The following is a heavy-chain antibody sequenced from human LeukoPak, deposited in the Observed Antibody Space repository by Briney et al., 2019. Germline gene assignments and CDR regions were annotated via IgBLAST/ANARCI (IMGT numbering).Heavy chain of an antibody. CDR1: GFTFSRYA. CDR2: VSGSGYT. J-gene: IGHJ4*02. Sequence: GGSLRLSCAASGFTFSRYAMNWVRQPPGKGLEWVSVVSGSGYTYYADSVKGRFTISRDNSKNTLYLQMNSLRAEDTAVYYCAKALLYGDLVGFDYWGQGTLVTVSS. D-gene: IGHD4-17*01. CDR3: AKALLYGDLVGFDY. V-gene: IGHV3-23*01.